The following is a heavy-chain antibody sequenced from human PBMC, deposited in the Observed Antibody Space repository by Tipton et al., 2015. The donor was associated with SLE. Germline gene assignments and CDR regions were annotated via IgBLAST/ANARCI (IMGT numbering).Heavy chain of an antibody. Sequence: TLSLTCTVSGGSITNHYWNWIRQPPGKGLEWIGYIHYSGTTHDNPSLKSRVTMSVDMSKNQFSLRLTSVTAADTAVYYCARGAAAADTGAFDSWGQGTMVTVSS. J-gene: IGHJ3*02. CDR3: ARGAAAADTGAFDS. V-gene: IGHV4-59*11. CDR1: GGSITNHY. D-gene: IGHD6-13*01. CDR2: IHYSGTT.